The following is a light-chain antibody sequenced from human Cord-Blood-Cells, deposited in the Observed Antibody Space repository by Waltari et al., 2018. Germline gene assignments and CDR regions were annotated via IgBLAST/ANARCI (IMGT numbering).Light chain of an antibody. Sequence: QSALTQPAPVSGSPGPSITIPCTGTSSDVGGYNYVSWYQQHPGKAPKLMFYEVSNRPSGVSNRFSGSKSGNTASLTISGLQAEDEADYYCSSYTSSSTWVFGGGTKLTVL. CDR1: SSDVGGYNY. J-gene: IGLJ3*02. CDR3: SSYTSSSTWV. V-gene: IGLV2-14*01. CDR2: EVS.